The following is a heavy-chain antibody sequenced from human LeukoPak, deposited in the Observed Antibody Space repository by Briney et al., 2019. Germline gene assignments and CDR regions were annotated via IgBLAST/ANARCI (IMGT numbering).Heavy chain of an antibody. Sequence: PGGSLRLSCAVSGFTFSSYWMSWVRQAPGKGLEWVSSVSNSGDYIHYADSVKGRFTISRDNSKNSLYLQMNSLRAEDTAVYYCARALIGYYFDYWGQGTLVTVSS. D-gene: IGHD2-8*01. CDR1: GFTFSSYW. CDR2: VSNSGDYI. J-gene: IGHJ4*02. V-gene: IGHV3-21*06. CDR3: ARALIGYYFDY.